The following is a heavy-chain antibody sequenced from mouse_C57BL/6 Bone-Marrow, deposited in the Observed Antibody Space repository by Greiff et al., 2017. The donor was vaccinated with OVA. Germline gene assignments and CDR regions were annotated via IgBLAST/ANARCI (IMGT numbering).Heavy chain of an antibody. D-gene: IGHD1-1*01. CDR2: ISDGGSYT. Sequence: EVQLVESGGGLVKPGGSLKLSCAASGFTFSSYAMSWVRQTPEKRLEWVATISDGGSYTYYPDNVKGRFTISRDNAKNNLYLQMSHLKSEDTAMYYCARVTTVNYFDYWGQGTTLTVSS. J-gene: IGHJ2*01. V-gene: IGHV5-4*01. CDR1: GFTFSSYA. CDR3: ARVTTVNYFDY.